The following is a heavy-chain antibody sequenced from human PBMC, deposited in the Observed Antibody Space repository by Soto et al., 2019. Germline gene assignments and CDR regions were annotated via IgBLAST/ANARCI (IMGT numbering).Heavy chain of an antibody. CDR3: ARQVELQTYYFDY. J-gene: IGHJ4*02. CDR2: IIPIFGTA. V-gene: IGHV1-69*13. Sequence: ASVKVSCKASGGTFSIYSISWVRQAPGQGLEWMGGIIPIFGTANYAQKFQGRVTITADESTSTAYMELSSLRSEDTAVYYCARQVELQTYYFDYWGQGTLVTVSS. D-gene: IGHD1-26*01. CDR1: GGTFSIYS.